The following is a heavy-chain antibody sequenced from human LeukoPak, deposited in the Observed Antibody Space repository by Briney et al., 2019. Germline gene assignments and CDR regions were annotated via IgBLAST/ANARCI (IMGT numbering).Heavy chain of an antibody. CDR2: IYHSGKT. V-gene: IGHV4-38-2*01. CDR1: GDSITSGHY. Sequence: SETLSLTCAVSGDSITSGHYWGWIRQPPGKGLEWIGSIYHSGKTYYNPSLKSRVTISVDTPKNQFSLKLTSVTAADTAVYYCARMRWYYDFWSGYLDGFDVWGQGTMVTVSS. CDR3: ARMRWYYDFWSGYLDGFDV. J-gene: IGHJ3*01. D-gene: IGHD3-3*01.